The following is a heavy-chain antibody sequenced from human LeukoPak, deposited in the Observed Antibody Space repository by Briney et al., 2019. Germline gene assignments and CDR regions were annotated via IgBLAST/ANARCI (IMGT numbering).Heavy chain of an antibody. Sequence: PGGSLRLSCAASGFTFSSYEMNWVRQAPGKGLEWVSYISSSGSTIYYADSVKGRFTISRDDAKSSLYLQMNSLRAEDTAVYYCASKKSRVVPAHLDYWGQGTLVTVSS. CDR1: GFTFSSYE. D-gene: IGHD2-2*01. V-gene: IGHV3-48*03. CDR2: ISSSGSTI. CDR3: ASKKSRVVPAHLDY. J-gene: IGHJ4*02.